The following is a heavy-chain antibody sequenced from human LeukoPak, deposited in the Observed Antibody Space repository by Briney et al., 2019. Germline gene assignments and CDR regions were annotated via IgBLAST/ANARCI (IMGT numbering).Heavy chain of an antibody. CDR1: GFTFNSFA. Sequence: PGGSLRLSCAASGFTFNSFAMNWVRQTPGKGLEWVSSISGSGDSTFYADSVKGRFSISRDNSKNTLYLQVNGLRTEDTAVYYCAKDRLLNCRGDCYIFDYWGQGTVVTVSS. CDR2: ISGSGDST. D-gene: IGHD2-21*02. J-gene: IGHJ4*02. V-gene: IGHV3-23*01. CDR3: AKDRLLNCRGDCYIFDY.